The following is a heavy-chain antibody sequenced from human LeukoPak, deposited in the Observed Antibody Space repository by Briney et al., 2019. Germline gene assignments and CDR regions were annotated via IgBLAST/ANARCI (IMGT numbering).Heavy chain of an antibody. CDR3: ARSAIYDYVWGSYRPYYFDY. J-gene: IGHJ4*02. CDR1: GGSFSGYY. D-gene: IGHD3-16*02. Sequence: SETLSLTCAVYGGSFSGYYWSWIRQPPGKGLEWIGEINHSGSTNYNPSLKSRVTISVDTSKNQFSLKLSSVTAADTAVYYCARSAIYDYVWGSYRPYYFDYWGQGTLVTVSS. V-gene: IGHV4-34*01. CDR2: INHSGST.